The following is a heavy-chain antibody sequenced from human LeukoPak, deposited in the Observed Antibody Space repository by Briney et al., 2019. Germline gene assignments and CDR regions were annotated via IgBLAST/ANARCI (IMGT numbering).Heavy chain of an antibody. CDR3: ARAKHCSSTSCYANYYYGMDV. V-gene: IGHV1-18*04. D-gene: IGHD2-2*01. CDR2: ISAYNGNA. CDR1: GYTFTSYG. Sequence: ASVKVSCKASGYTFTSYGISWVRQAPRQGLEWMGWISAYNGNANYAQKLQGRVTMTTDTSTSTAYMELRSLRSDDTAVYYCARAKHCSSTSCYANYYYGMDVWGKGTTVTVSS. J-gene: IGHJ6*04.